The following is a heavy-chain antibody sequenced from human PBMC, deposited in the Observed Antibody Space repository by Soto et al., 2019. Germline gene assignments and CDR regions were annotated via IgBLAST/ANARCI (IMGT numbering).Heavy chain of an antibody. CDR3: VKDTGATATDSREFDY. D-gene: IGHD4-17*01. CDR1: GFNFHDYA. Sequence: SLKISCAASGFNFHDYAMHWVRQVPGEGLEWVSNIGWNSGSAGYADSVRGRFTISRDNAKNSLYLQMNSLRREDSALYYCVKDTGATATDSREFDYWGQGTLVTVSS. V-gene: IGHV3-9*01. CDR2: IGWNSGSA. J-gene: IGHJ4*02.